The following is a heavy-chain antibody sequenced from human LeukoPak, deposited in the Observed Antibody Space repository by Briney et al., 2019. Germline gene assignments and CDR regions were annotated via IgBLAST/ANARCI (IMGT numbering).Heavy chain of an antibody. CDR3: AREGGYDILTGYYRDY. D-gene: IGHD3-9*01. V-gene: IGHV3-33*01. Sequence: GGSLRLSCAASGFTFSSYGMHWVRQAPGKGLEWVAVIWYDGSNKYYADSVKGRFTISRDNSKNTLYLQMNSLRAEDTAVYYCAREGGYDILTGYYRDYWGQGTLVTVSS. CDR1: GFTFSSYG. CDR2: IWYDGSNK. J-gene: IGHJ4*02.